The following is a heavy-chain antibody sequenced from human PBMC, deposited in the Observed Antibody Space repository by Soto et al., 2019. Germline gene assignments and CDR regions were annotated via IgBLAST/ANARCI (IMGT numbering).Heavy chain of an antibody. D-gene: IGHD6-19*01. V-gene: IGHV3-23*01. Sequence: EVQLLESGGGLVQPGGSLRLSCAASGFTFSSYAMSWVRQAPGKGLEWVSDISGSGGSTYYEGSVKGRFTISRDNSKNTLYLQMNSLRAEDTAVYYCAKKSSVAVFLTAQDLWGQGTLVTVSS. CDR1: GFTFSSYA. CDR3: AKKSSVAVFLTAQDL. J-gene: IGHJ4*02. CDR2: ISGSGGST.